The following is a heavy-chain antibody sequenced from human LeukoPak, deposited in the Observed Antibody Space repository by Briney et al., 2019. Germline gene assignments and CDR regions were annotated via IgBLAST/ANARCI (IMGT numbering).Heavy chain of an antibody. Sequence: GGSLRLSCAPSGFTFSTYWMHWVRQAPGKGLVWVSRISSDGRNTIYADSVKGRFTISRDSANNTLFLQMNSLRGDDTAVYYCAREWALPGAYYMDVWGKGTTVTVSS. CDR3: AREWALPGAYYMDV. CDR2: ISSDGRNT. V-gene: IGHV3-74*01. J-gene: IGHJ6*03. D-gene: IGHD7-27*01. CDR1: GFTFSTYW.